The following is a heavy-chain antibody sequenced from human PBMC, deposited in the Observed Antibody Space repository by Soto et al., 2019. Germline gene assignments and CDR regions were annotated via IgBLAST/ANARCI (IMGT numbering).Heavy chain of an antibody. V-gene: IGHV4-59*01. Sequence: SETLSLTCTVSGGSISSYYWSWIRQPPGKGLEWIGYIYYSGSTNYNPSLKSRVTISVDTSKNQFSLKLSSVTAADTAVYYCARAALSCSGGSCYHNWFAPWGQGTLVTVSS. CDR1: GGSISSYY. J-gene: IGHJ5*02. CDR3: ARAALSCSGGSCYHNWFAP. D-gene: IGHD2-15*01. CDR2: IYYSGST.